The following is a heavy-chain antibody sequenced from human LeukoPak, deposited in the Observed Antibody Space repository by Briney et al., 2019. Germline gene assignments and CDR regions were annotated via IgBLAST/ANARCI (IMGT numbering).Heavy chain of an antibody. Sequence: PGGSLRLSCAASGFTFSSYWMFWVRQAPGKGLVWVSRVNSDGTSTNYADSVKGRFTISRDNAKNTLYLQMNSLRAEDTAVYYCARGFSVGARVWGQGALVTVSS. CDR2: VNSDGTST. J-gene: IGHJ4*02. CDR3: ARGFSVGARV. D-gene: IGHD1-26*01. V-gene: IGHV3-74*01. CDR1: GFTFSSYW.